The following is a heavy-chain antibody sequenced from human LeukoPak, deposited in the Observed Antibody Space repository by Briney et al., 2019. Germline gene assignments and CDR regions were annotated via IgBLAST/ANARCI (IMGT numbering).Heavy chain of an antibody. Sequence: GGSLRLSCAASGFTFSSYAMHWVRQAPGKGLEYVSAISSNGGSTYYANSVKGRFTISRDNSKNTLYLQMGSLRAEDMAVYYCARDFSDDFWSGYGDYWGQGTLVTVSS. V-gene: IGHV3-64*01. D-gene: IGHD3-3*01. CDR3: ARDFSDDFWSGYGDY. CDR2: ISSNGGST. J-gene: IGHJ4*02. CDR1: GFTFSSYA.